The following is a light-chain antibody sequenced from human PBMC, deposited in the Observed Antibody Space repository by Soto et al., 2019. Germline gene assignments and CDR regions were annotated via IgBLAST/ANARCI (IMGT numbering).Light chain of an antibody. CDR2: GAS. CDR3: QQYNNWPPLP. CDR1: QSVSSN. J-gene: IGKJ4*01. V-gene: IGKV3-15*01. Sequence: EIVMTQSPATLSVSPGERATLYCRASQSVSSNLAWYQQKPGQAPRLLIYGASTRATGIPARFSGSGSGTEFTLTISSLQSEDFAVYYCQQYNNWPPLPFGGGTKVAIK.